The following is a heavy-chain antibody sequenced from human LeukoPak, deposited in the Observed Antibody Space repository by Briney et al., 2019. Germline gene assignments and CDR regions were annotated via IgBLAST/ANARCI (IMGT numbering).Heavy chain of an antibody. D-gene: IGHD1-26*01. V-gene: IGHV1-8*02. J-gene: IGHJ6*02. Sequence: ASVKVSCKASGYTFTGYYMHWVRQAPGQGLEWMGWMNPNSGNTGYAQKFQGRVTMTRNTSISTAYMELSGLRSEDTAVYYCARGRGGSYFLGYYYGMDVWGQGTTVTVSS. CDR2: MNPNSGNT. CDR3: ARGRGGSYFLGYYYGMDV. CDR1: GYTFTGYY.